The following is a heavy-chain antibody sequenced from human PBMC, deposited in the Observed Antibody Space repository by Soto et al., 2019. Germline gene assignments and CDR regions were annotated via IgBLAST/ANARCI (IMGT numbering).Heavy chain of an antibody. V-gene: IGHV3-21*01. J-gene: IGHJ6*02. CDR2: ISSSSSYI. CDR1: GFTFSSYS. D-gene: IGHD6-6*01. CDR3: AREETGRPNYYYGMDV. Sequence: PGGSLRLSCAASGFTFSSYSMNCVRQAPGKGLEWVSSISSSSSYIYYADSVKGRFTISRDNAKNSLYLQMNSLRAEDTAVYYCAREETGRPNYYYGMDVWGQGTTVTVSS.